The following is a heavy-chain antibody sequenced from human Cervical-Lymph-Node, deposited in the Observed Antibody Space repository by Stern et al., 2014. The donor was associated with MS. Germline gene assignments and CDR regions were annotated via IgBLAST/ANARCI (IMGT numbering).Heavy chain of an antibody. CDR1: GYTFTSYY. D-gene: IGHD6-19*01. Sequence: QVQLVQSGAEVRMPGASVKVSCKTSGYTFTSYYMHWVRQAPGQGLEWMGIINPSDGRTSYAPNFRDRVTMTRDTSTSPVLIAMSSLRSEDTAVYYCARDHGVQWLARGYFDSWGQGTLVPVSS. CDR3: ARDHGVQWLARGYFDS. V-gene: IGHV1-46*01. CDR2: INPSDGRT. J-gene: IGHJ4*02.